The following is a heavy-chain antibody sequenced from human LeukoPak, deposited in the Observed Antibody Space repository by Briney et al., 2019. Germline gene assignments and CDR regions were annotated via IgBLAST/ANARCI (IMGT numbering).Heavy chain of an antibody. V-gene: IGHV4-39*01. CDR2: IYYSGST. Sequence: SETLSLTCAVYGGSFSGYYWGWIRQPLGKGLEWIGSIYYSGSTYYNPSLKSRVTISVDTSKNQFSLKLSSVTAADTAVYYCARHDYGDYVHYFDYWGQGTLVTVSS. CDR3: ARHDYGDYVHYFDY. J-gene: IGHJ4*02. D-gene: IGHD4-17*01. CDR1: GGSFSGYY.